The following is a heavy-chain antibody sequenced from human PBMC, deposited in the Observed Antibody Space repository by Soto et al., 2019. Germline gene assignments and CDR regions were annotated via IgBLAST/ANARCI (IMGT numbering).Heavy chain of an antibody. J-gene: IGHJ6*02. CDR2: INPNSGGT. CDR1: GXTXXXYY. V-gene: IGHV1-2*04. D-gene: IGHD3-10*01. Sequence: XSVKVSCKASGXTXXXYYMHWXXQXPGQGLEWMGWINPNSGGTNYAQKFQGWVTMTRDTSISTAYMELSSLRSEDTAVYYCASSRITMVPYGMDVWGQGTTVTVSS. CDR3: ASSRITMVPYGMDV.